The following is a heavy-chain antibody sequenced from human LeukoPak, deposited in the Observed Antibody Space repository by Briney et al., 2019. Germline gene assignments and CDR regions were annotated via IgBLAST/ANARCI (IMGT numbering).Heavy chain of an antibody. D-gene: IGHD6-13*01. CDR1: GFTFSSYS. CDR2: ISTSSSYI. Sequence: PGGSLRLSCAASGFTFSSYSMNWVRQAPGKGLEWVSSISTSSSYIYYADSVKGRFTISRDNAKNSLYLQMNSLRAEDTAVYYCARDHSQEAAGTGWFDPWGQGTLVTVSS. J-gene: IGHJ5*02. CDR3: ARDHSQEAAGTGWFDP. V-gene: IGHV3-21*01.